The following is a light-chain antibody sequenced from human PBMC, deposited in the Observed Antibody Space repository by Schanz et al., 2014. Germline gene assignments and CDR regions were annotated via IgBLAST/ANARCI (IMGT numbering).Light chain of an antibody. V-gene: IGKV4-1*01. CDR2: WAS. CDR3: QQYLVYRT. Sequence: DIVMTQSPDSLPVSLGERATINCKSSQSVLYTSNNKNYLAWYQHKPGQPPKLLIYWASTRESGVPDRFSGSGSGTDFTLTISSLQAEDVAVYYCQQYLVYRTFGQGTKVEIK. CDR1: QSVLYTSNNKNY. J-gene: IGKJ1*01.